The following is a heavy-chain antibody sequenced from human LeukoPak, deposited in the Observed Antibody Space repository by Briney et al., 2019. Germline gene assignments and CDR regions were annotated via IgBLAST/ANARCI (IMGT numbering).Heavy chain of an antibody. D-gene: IGHD5-18*01. Sequence: SETLSLTCAVSSGSLSSSDYYWGWIRQPPGKGLEWIGSIYYSGNTYYNPSLKSRVTISVDTSKNQFSLRLSFVTAADTAVYYCARYPTAMVSFDYWGQGTLVTVSS. V-gene: IGHV4-39*01. CDR2: IYYSGNT. CDR3: ARYPTAMVSFDY. J-gene: IGHJ4*02. CDR1: SGSLSSSDYY.